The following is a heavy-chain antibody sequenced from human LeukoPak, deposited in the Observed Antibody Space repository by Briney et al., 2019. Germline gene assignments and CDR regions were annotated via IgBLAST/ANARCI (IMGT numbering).Heavy chain of an antibody. CDR2: INIDGGDT. V-gene: IGHV3-74*01. J-gene: IGHJ4*02. D-gene: IGHD5-24*01. Sequence: PGASLRLSCVVSAFTLNKYSMHSVRQAPGRGLVCVSRINIDGGDTSYADSVRGRYTMSRDNAKSTRYLQRNSLRPEDTGVYFCTRDMATADLDYWGQGALVTVSS. CDR1: AFTLNKYS. CDR3: TRDMATADLDY.